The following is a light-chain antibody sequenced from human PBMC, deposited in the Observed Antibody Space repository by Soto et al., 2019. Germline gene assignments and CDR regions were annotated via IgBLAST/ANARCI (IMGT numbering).Light chain of an antibody. J-gene: IGLJ2*01. Sequence: QSALTQPASVSGSPGQSITISCTGTSRDVGGYDSVSWYQHHPGKAPKLMLYDVTNRPSGVSNRFSGSISGNTASLTISGLQAEDEADYYCCSFTTANTHVFGGGTQLTVL. V-gene: IGLV2-14*03. CDR2: DVT. CDR3: CSFTTANTHV. CDR1: SRDVGGYDS.